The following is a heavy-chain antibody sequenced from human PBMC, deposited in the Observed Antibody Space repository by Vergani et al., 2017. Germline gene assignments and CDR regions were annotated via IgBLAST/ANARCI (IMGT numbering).Heavy chain of an antibody. J-gene: IGHJ6*03. CDR2: ISGSGGST. CDR3: AREVGYPYYMDV. CDR1: GFKFSQFG. D-gene: IGHD6-25*01. Sequence: VQLVESGGGVVQPGTSLRLSCEASGFKFSQFGMHWVRQGPGKGLEWVSAISGSGGSTYYADSVKGRFTISRDNSKNTLYLQMNSLRAEDTAVYYCAREVGYPYYMDVWGKGTTVTVSS. V-gene: IGHV3-23*04.